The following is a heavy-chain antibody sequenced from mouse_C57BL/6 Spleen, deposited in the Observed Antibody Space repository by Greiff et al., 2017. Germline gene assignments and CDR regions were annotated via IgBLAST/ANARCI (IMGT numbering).Heavy chain of an antibody. J-gene: IGHJ3*01. CDR1: GYTFTSYW. D-gene: IGHD3-2*02. CDR2: IHPNSGST. V-gene: IGHV1-64*01. CDR3: ARDSSGWFAY. Sequence: QLQQPGAELVKPGASVKLSCKASGYTFTSYWMHWVKQRPGQGLEWIGMIHPNSGSTNYNEKFKSKATLTVDKSSSTAYMQLSSLTSEDSAVYYCARDSSGWFAYWGQGTLVTVSA.